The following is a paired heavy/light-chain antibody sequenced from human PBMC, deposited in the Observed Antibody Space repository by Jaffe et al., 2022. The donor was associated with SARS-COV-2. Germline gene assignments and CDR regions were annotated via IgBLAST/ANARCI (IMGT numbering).Heavy chain of an antibody. CDR1: GFNFGVCT. Sequence: EVQLVESGGGLVKPGGSLRLSCTASGFNFGVCTMIWVRQAPGKGLEWVSAIGADSSDRGYADSVKGRFSISRDNAKNSLYLQMNSLRAEDTAVYYCAREISGRYFDYWGQGSLVIVSS. D-gene: IGHD5-12*01. J-gene: IGHJ4*02. V-gene: IGHV3-21*01. CDR3: AREISGRYFDY. CDR2: IGADSSDR.
Light chain of an antibody. CDR1: QSINNN. CDR3: QQCSTWPLFT. V-gene: IGKV3-11*01. CDR2: DAS. J-gene: IGKJ3*01. Sequence: EIVLTQSPVTLSLSPGERATLSCRASQSINNNLAWYQQKPGQAPRLLISDASNRATGIPARFSGSGSGTDFTLTISSLEPEDFAVYYCQQCSTWPLFTFGPGTKVEIK.